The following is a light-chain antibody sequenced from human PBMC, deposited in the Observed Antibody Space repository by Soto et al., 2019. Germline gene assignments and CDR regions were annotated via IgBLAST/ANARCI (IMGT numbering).Light chain of an antibody. Sequence: DIQMTQSPSTLSASVGDRVTITCRASQSISSWLAWYQQKPGKAPRLLIYDASNLETGVPSRFSGSGSGTEFTLTISSLQPDDFATYFCQQLNSYPQTFGQGTRLEIK. CDR3: QQLNSYPQT. CDR2: DAS. V-gene: IGKV1-5*01. CDR1: QSISSW. J-gene: IGKJ5*01.